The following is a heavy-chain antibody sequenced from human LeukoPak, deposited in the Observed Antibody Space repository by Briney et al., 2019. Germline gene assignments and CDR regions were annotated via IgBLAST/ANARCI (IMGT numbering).Heavy chain of an antibody. CDR1: GFIFSIYA. V-gene: IGHV3-23*01. CDR3: GKSGSRDWDYFEY. D-gene: IGHD6-19*01. CDR2: ISGDGGDT. J-gene: IGHJ4*02. Sequence: GGSLRLSCAASGFIFSIYAMNGVRQAPGEGLEWVSTISGDGGDTHYADSVRGRFTISRANSKNTLFMQMNSLRAEDTAVYYCGKSGSRDWDYFEYWGQGTLVTASS.